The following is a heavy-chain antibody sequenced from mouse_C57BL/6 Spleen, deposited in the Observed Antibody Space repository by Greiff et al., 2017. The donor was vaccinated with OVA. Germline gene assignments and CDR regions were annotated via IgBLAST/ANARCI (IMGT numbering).Heavy chain of an antibody. J-gene: IGHJ4*01. Sequence: QVQLQQPGAELVKPGASVKLSCKASGYTFTSYWMHWVKQRPGQGLEWIGMIHPNSGSTNYNEKFKSKATLTVDKSSSTTYMQLSSLTSEDSAVYYCARIVATDYAMDYWGQGTSVTVSS. CDR2: IHPNSGST. V-gene: IGHV1-64*01. CDR3: ARIVATDYAMDY. CDR1: GYTFTSYW. D-gene: IGHD1-1*01.